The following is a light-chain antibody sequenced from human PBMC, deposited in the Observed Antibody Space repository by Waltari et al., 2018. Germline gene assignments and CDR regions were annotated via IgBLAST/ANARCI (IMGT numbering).Light chain of an antibody. Sequence: QSALTHPPSVSGSPGQSITISCTGSSIDAGGDDPVPGYEDHPGQAPKVIIYDVNKRPSGVSDRFSGSKSGNTASLTISGLQAEDEATFYCSSQSTKNGVIFGGGTKVTVL. CDR2: DVN. CDR3: SSQSTKNGVI. CDR1: SIDAGGDDP. V-gene: IGLV2-14*03. J-gene: IGLJ2*01.